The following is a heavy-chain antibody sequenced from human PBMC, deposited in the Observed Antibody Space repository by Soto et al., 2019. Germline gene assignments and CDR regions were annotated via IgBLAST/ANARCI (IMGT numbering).Heavy chain of an antibody. CDR2: ISSDSRYI. J-gene: IGHJ6*02. Sequence: GGSLRLSCAASVFTLSNYAVNWVRQAPGKVLEWVSYISSDSRYIYHGDSGKGRFTISRDNARNSVYLQMNSLRDEDTAVYYCARIKLVDFFFINVDVYDMDVWGQGTPVTVSS. D-gene: IGHD2-15*01. V-gene: IGHV3-21*01. CDR1: VFTLSNYA. CDR3: ARIKLVDFFFINVDVYDMDV.